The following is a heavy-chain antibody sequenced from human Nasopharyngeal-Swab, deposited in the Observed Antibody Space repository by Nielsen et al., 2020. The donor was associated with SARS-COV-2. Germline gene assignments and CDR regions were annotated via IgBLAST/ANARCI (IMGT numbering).Heavy chain of an antibody. J-gene: IGHJ4*02. D-gene: IGHD3-9*01. CDR2: ISSSGSTI. CDR1: GFTFSDYY. CDR3: ARYGGIQILTGYFDY. V-gene: IGHV3-11*04. Sequence: GESLKISCAASGFTFSDYYTSWIRQAPGKGLEWVSYISSSGSTIYYADSVKGRFTISRDNAKNSLYLQMNSLRAEDTAVYYCARYGGIQILTGYFDYWGPGTLVTVSS.